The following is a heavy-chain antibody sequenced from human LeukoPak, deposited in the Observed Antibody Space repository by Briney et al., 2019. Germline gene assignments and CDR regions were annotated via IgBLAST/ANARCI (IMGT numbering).Heavy chain of an antibody. CDR3: TKDGEDGTYYDY. CDR2: IRSNAYDGTT. D-gene: IGHD1-26*01. V-gene: IGHV3-49*03. Sequence: GGSLRLSCTASGFTSDDYAMSWSRQAPGKGLEWISFIRSNAYDGTTEYAASVKGRFTISRDDSKNIVYLHMNSLRVEDTAVYYCTKDGEDGTYYDYWGQGTLVTVSS. CDR1: GFTSDDYA. J-gene: IGHJ4*02.